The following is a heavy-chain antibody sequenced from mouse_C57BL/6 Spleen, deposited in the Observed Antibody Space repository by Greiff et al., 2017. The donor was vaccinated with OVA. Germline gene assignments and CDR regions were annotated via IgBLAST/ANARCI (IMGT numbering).Heavy chain of an antibody. D-gene: IGHD3-2*01. Sequence: EVMLVDSGGGLVKPGGSLKLSCAASGFTFSSYAMSWVRQTPEKRLEWVATISDGGSYTYYPDNVKGRFTISRDNAKNNLYLQMSHLKSEDTAMYYCARDQRQLGNSFDYWGQGTTLTVSS. V-gene: IGHV5-4*01. CDR1: GFTFSSYA. J-gene: IGHJ2*01. CDR3: ARDQRQLGNSFDY. CDR2: ISDGGSYT.